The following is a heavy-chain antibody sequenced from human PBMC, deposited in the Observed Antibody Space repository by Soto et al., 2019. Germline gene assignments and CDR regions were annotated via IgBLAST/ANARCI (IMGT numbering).Heavy chain of an antibody. CDR3: ARGNTPVNVY. CDR2: ISSIGTTI. CDR1: GFTFSSVE. J-gene: IGHJ4*02. Sequence: PGGSLRLSXAASGFTFSSVEMNWVRQAPGKGMEWVSYISSIGTTIYNADSVKGRCTISRDNAKNSLYLHMDSLRAEHTAVYYCARGNTPVNVYWGQGTLVTVSS. V-gene: IGHV3-48*03. D-gene: IGHD3-16*02.